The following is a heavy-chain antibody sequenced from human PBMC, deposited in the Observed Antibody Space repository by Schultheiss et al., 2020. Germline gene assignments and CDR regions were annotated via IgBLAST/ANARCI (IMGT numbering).Heavy chain of an antibody. J-gene: IGHJ6*02. CDR3: ARKGHYGIDV. CDR1: GGSFSGYY. CDR2: INHSGST. V-gene: IGHV4-34*01. Sequence: SQTLSLTCAVYGGSFSGYYWSWIRQPPGKGLEWIGEINHSGSTNYNPSLKSRVTISVDTSKNQFSLKLSSVTAADTAVYYCARKGHYGIDVWGQGTTVTVS.